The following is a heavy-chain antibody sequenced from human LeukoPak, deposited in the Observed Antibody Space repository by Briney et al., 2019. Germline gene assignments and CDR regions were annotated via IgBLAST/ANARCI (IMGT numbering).Heavy chain of an antibody. CDR3: ARESGSGSYDEYYFDY. CDR1: GYTFTSYY. Sequence: ASVKVSCKASGYTFTSYYMHWVRQAPGQGLEWMGIINPSGGSTSYAQKFQGRVTMTRDMSTSTVYMELSSLRSEDTAVYYCARESGSGSYDEYYFDYWGQGTLVTVSS. J-gene: IGHJ4*02. CDR2: INPSGGST. D-gene: IGHD3-10*01. V-gene: IGHV1-46*01.